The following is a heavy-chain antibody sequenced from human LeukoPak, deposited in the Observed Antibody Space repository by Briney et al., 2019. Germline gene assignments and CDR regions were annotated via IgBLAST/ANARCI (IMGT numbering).Heavy chain of an antibody. D-gene: IGHD3-22*01. CDR2: IYSGGST. V-gene: IGHV3-53*01. CDR1: GFTVSSNY. Sequence: GGSLRLSCAASGFTVSSNYMSWVRQAPGKGLEWVSVIYSGGSTYYEDSVKGRFTISRDDSKNTLYLQMNSLRAEDTAVYHCAGGGDYYDSRGYYSIPHYWGQGTLVTVSS. CDR3: AGGGDYYDSRGYYSIPHY. J-gene: IGHJ4*02.